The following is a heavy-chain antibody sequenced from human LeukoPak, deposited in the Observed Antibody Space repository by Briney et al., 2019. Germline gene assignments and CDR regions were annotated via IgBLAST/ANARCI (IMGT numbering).Heavy chain of an antibody. CDR3: AIELYSSGENWFDP. D-gene: IGHD3-22*01. CDR1: GGTFSSYA. V-gene: IGHV1-69*06. Sequence: SVKVSCKASGGTFSSYAISWVRQASGQGLEWMGGIIPIFGTANYAQKFQGRVTITADKSTSTAYMELSSLRSEDTAAYYCAIELYSSGENWFDPWGQGTLVTVS. CDR2: IIPIFGTA. J-gene: IGHJ5*02.